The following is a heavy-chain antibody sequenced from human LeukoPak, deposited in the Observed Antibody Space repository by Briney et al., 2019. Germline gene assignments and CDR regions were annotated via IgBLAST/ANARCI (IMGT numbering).Heavy chain of an antibody. CDR2: ISGSGGTT. V-gene: IGHV3-23*01. D-gene: IGHD3-22*01. CDR3: ARVSYYYDSSGPSHFDY. CDR1: RFTFSSYA. Sequence: GGSLRLSCAASRFTFSSYAMGWVRQAPGKGLEWVSSISGSGGTTYYAESVKGRITISRDNSKNTLYLQMNSLRAEDTAVYYCARVSYYYDSSGPSHFDYWGQGTLVTVSS. J-gene: IGHJ4*02.